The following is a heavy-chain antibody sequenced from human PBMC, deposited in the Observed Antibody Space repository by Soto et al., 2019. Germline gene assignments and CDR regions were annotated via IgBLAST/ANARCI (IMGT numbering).Heavy chain of an antibody. D-gene: IGHD3-10*01. J-gene: IGHJ3*02. CDR2: ISHDGTNK. Sequence: QVRLVESGGGVVQPGTSLRLSCAASGFSFSSYAMHWVRQAPGKGLEWVAVISHDGTNKLYGDPVKGRFTVSRDNSKTLLYLEVQNVRAEDTTMYYCVKDRGARDAFDIWGQGTMVIVSS. V-gene: IGHV3-30-3*01. CDR3: VKDRGARDAFDI. CDR1: GFSFSSYA.